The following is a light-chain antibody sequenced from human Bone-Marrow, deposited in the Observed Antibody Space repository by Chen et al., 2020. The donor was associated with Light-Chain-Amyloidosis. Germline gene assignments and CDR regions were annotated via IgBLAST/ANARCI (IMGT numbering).Light chain of an antibody. Sequence: DIVLTQTPLSLPVTPGEPASISCRSSQSLLHRNGYNYLGWYLQKPGQSPQLLIYLVSNRASGVPDRFSGSGSGTDFTLKISRVEAEDVGVYYCMQTVQSTWTFGQGTKVEI. CDR1: QSLLHRNGYNY. J-gene: IGKJ1*01. V-gene: IGKV2-28*01. CDR3: MQTVQSTWT. CDR2: LVS.